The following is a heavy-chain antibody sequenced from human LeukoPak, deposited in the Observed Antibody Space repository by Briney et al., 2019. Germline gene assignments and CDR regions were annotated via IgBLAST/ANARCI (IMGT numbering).Heavy chain of an antibody. CDR3: AKAPVTTCSGAYCYPFDY. D-gene: IGHD2-21*01. CDR2: ISVSGNT. Sequence: QPGGSLRLSCAASGFTFSSYAMHWVRQAPGKGLEWVSAISVSGNTYHADSVKGRFTISRDSSKNTLYLQMNRLRAEDAAVYYCAKAPVTTCSGAYCYPFDYWGQGTLVTVSS. J-gene: IGHJ4*02. CDR1: GFTFSSYA. V-gene: IGHV3-23*01.